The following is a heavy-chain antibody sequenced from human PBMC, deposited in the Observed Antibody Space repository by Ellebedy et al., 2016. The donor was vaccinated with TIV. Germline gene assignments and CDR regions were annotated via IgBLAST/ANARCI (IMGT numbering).Heavy chain of an antibody. J-gene: IGHJ4*02. CDR1: GYTFTSYG. CDR2: ISAYNGNT. D-gene: IGHD3-3*01. Sequence: ASVKVSCXASGYTFTSYGISWVRQAPGQGLEWMGWISAYNGNTNYAQKLQGRVTMTTDTSTSTAYMELRSLRSDDTAVYYCARLSTIFGVVIMNDYWGQGTLVTVSS. V-gene: IGHV1-18*04. CDR3: ARLSTIFGVVIMNDY.